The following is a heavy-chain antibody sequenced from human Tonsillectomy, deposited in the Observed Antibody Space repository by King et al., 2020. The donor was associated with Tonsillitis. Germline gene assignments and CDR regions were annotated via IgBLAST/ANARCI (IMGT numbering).Heavy chain of an antibody. CDR3: AREEYYYNYMDV. Sequence: QLQESGPGLVKPSETLSLTCTVSGGSISSYYWSWIRQPPGKGLEWIGYIYYSGSTNYNPSLKSRVTLSVDTSKNQFSLKLSSVTAADTAVYYCAREEYYYNYMDVWGKGTTVTVSS. CDR2: IYYSGST. V-gene: IGHV4-59*01. J-gene: IGHJ6*03. CDR1: GGSISSYY.